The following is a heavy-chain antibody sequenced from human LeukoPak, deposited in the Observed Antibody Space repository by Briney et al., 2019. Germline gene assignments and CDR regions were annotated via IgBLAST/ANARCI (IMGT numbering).Heavy chain of an antibody. CDR2: INHSGST. CDR1: GGSFSGYY. J-gene: IGHJ4*02. Sequence: NSSETLSLTCAVYGGSFSGYYWSWIRQPPGKGLEWIGEINHSGSTNYNPSLKSRVTISVDTSKNQFSLKLSSVTAADTAVYYCARGDSSSWLYYFDYWGQGTLVTVSS. D-gene: IGHD6-13*01. V-gene: IGHV4-34*01. CDR3: ARGDSSSWLYYFDY.